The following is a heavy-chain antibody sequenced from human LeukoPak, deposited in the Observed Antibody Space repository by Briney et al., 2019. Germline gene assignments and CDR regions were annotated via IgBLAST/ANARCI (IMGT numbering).Heavy chain of an antibody. CDR2: IYHSGGT. D-gene: IGHD7-27*01. J-gene: IGHJ5*02. CDR1: GGSISSGGYS. Sequence: PSQTLSLTCAVSGGSISSGGYSWSWIRQPPGKGLEWIGYIYHSGGTYYNPSLKSRVTISVDRSKNQFSLKLSSVTAADTAVYYGARVGTNEFSGDWFDPWGQGTLVTVSS. CDR3: ARVGTNEFSGDWFDP. V-gene: IGHV4-30-2*01.